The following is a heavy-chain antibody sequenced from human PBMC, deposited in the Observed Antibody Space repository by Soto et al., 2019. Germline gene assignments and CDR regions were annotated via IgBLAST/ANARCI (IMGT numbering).Heavy chain of an antibody. D-gene: IGHD2-15*01. V-gene: IGHV2-5*01. J-gene: IGHJ4*02. CDR1: GFSFSTTGAG. CDR2: IFWNDAK. Sequence: KESGPTLVKPSQTLTLTCTFSGFSFSTTGAGVGWIRQPPGNALEWLALIFWNDAKRYSPSLRSRLTIIKDTSKNQVVLTMTNVDPVDTATYYCAYRRGGSSSGGNFDYWGQGTPVTVYS. CDR3: AYRRGGSSSGGNFDY.